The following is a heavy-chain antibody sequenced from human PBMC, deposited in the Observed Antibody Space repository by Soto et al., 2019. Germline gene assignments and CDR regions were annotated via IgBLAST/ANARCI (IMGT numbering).Heavy chain of an antibody. CDR2: ISSSSSTI. CDR1: GFTFSSYS. V-gene: IGHV3-48*01. CDR3: ARAFIAAAGLGTFDY. D-gene: IGHD6-13*01. J-gene: IGHJ4*02. Sequence: GGSLRLSCAASGFTFSSYSMNWVRQAPGKGLEWVSYISSSSSTIYYGDSVKGRFTISRDNAKNSLYLQMNSLRAEDTAVYYCARAFIAAAGLGTFDYWGQGTLVTVSS.